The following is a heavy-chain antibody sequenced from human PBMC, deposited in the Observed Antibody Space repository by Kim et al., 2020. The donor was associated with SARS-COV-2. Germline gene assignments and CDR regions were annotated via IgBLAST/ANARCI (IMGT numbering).Heavy chain of an antibody. CDR3: ARGWTMVRGAVFDY. D-gene: IGHD3-10*01. CDR2: INHSGST. V-gene: IGHV4-34*01. J-gene: IGHJ4*02. Sequence: SETLSLTCAVYGGSFSGYYWSWIRQPPGKGLEWIGEINHSGSTNYNPSLKSRVTISVDTSKNQFSLKLSSVTAADTAVYYCARGWTMVRGAVFDYWGQGTLVTVSS. CDR1: GGSFSGYY.